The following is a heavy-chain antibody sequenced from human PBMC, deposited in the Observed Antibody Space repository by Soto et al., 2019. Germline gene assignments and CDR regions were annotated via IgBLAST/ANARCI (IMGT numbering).Heavy chain of an antibody. V-gene: IGHV3-43*01. CDR2: IIWDGGST. Sequence: GGSLRLSCAASDFTFDDYTMIHWVRQAPGKGLEWVSVIIWDGGSTYYADSVRGRFTISRDNSKNSLYLQMYSLRTEDTALYYCAKGAIDDSNGYYFDYWGQGTLVTVSS. D-gene: IGHD3-22*01. CDR1: DFTFDDYT. CDR3: AKGAIDDSNGYYFDY. J-gene: IGHJ4*02.